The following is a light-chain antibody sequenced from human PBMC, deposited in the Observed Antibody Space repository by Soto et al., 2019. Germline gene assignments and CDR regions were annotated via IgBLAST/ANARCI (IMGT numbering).Light chain of an antibody. CDR1: QTISTY. V-gene: IGKV1-39*01. CDR2: AAS. Sequence: DIQMTQSPSTLSASIGDRVTITCRASQTISTYLNWYQQKLGKAPTLLIYAASSLQSGVPSRFSGGGSGTDFTLTISSLQPEDFATYFCQRCYSSPRTFGQGTKVEIK. CDR3: QRCYSSPRT. J-gene: IGKJ1*01.